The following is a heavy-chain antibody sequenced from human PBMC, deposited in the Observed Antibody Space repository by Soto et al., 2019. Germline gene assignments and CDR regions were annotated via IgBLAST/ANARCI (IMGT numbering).Heavy chain of an antibody. D-gene: IGHD1-1*01. Sequence: VPLVQSGGEVKKPGASVKVSCKASGYTFIDYDISWVRQAPGQGLEWMGWIRPYNGQPKYAQKFQGRVTMTSDTSTSTAYMELRSLRSDDTAMYYCARDPGGATGLDPWGQGTLVTVSS. CDR3: ARDPGGATGLDP. J-gene: IGHJ5*02. V-gene: IGHV1-18*01. CDR1: GYTFIDYD. CDR2: IRPYNGQP.